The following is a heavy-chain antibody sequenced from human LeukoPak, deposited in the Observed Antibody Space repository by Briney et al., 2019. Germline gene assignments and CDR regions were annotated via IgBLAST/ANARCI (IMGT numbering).Heavy chain of an antibody. J-gene: IGHJ5*02. CDR2: VYHSGST. Sequence: KPSETLSLTCTIFGSSISDNYYWGWIRRPPGKGLEWIGSVYHSGSTHYNPSLKSRVTLSVDTSNNHFSLKLRSVTAADTAVYYCARHNYYHFWSTLNWFDPWGQGTLVTVSS. CDR1: GSSISDNYY. V-gene: IGHV4-38-2*02. D-gene: IGHD3-3*01. CDR3: ARHNYYHFWSTLNWFDP.